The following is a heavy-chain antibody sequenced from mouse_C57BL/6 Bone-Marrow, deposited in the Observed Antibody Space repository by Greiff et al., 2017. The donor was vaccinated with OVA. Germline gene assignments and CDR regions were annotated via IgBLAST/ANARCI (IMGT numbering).Heavy chain of an antibody. CDR3: TRGEPYYAMDY. V-gene: IGHV5-9-1*02. Sequence: EVKLMESGEGLVKPGGSLKLSCAASGSTFSSYAMSWVRQTPEKRLEWVAYISSGGDYIYYADTVKGRFTISRDNARNTLYLQMSSLKSEDTAMYYCTRGEPYYAMDYWGQGTSVTVSS. J-gene: IGHJ4*01. CDR1: GSTFSSYA. CDR2: ISSGGDYI.